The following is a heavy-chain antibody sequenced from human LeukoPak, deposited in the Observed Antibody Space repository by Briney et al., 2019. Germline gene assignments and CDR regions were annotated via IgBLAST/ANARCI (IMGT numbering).Heavy chain of an antibody. D-gene: IGHD6-13*01. V-gene: IGHV1-2*02. CDR3: ARGRAAAKLVGDWFDP. CDR2: INPNSGGT. J-gene: IGHJ5*02. Sequence: EASVKVSCKASGYTFTGYYMHWLRQAPGQGLAWMGWINPNSGGTNYAQKFQGRVTMTRDMSISTAYMELSRLRSDDTAVYCCARGRAAAKLVGDWFDPWGQGTLVTVSS. CDR1: GYTFTGYY.